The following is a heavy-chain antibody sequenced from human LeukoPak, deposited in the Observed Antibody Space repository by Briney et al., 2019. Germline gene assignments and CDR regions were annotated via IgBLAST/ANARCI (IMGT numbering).Heavy chain of an antibody. J-gene: IGHJ4*02. CDR1: GVSISSGSNY. CDR2: IYSSGST. Sequence: PSETLSLTCSVSGVSISSGSNYWGWIRQPPGKTLEWIGSIYSSGSTYYNPSLKSRAIILFDTAKNHFSLNLSSVTAADTAVYYCARDHPTHTIFGVVITSYYFDYWGQGTLVTVSS. D-gene: IGHD3-3*01. CDR3: ARDHPTHTIFGVVITSYYFDY. V-gene: IGHV4-39*07.